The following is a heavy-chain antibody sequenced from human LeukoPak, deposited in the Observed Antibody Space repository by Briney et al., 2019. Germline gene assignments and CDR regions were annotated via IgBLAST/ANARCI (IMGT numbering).Heavy chain of an antibody. Sequence: GGSLRLSCAASGFTFDDYAMHWVRQAPGKGLEWVSLISWDGGSTYYADSVKGRFTISRDNSKNSLYLQMNGLRAEDTALYYCAKSPDVIVGAPFDYWGQGTLVTVSS. V-gene: IGHV3-43D*03. CDR3: AKSPDVIVGAPFDY. CDR2: ISWDGGST. D-gene: IGHD1-26*01. J-gene: IGHJ4*02. CDR1: GFTFDDYA.